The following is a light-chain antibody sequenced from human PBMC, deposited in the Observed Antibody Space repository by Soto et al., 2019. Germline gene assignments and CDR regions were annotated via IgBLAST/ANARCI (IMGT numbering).Light chain of an antibody. CDR1: QSVSSN. CDR3: QQYDNWPLT. Sequence: DIVMTQSPATLPVSPGERATLSCRASQSVSSNLAWYQQKPGQAPRFLIYGASTRATGSPARFSGSGSGTEFTLTISRVQSEDFAVYYCQQYDNWPLTVGGGTKVEIK. V-gene: IGKV3-15*01. CDR2: GAS. J-gene: IGKJ4*01.